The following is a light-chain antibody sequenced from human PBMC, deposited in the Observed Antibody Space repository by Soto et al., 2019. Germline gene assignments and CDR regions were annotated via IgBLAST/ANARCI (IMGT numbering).Light chain of an antibody. J-gene: IGLJ2*01. CDR3: GTWDSSLSGVV. CDR1: SSNIGGNS. Sequence: QSVLTQPPSVSAAPGQKVTISCSGSSSNIGGNSVSWYQQLPGTAPKLLIYDNNKRPSGIPDRFSGSKSGTSATLGITGLQTGDEADYYCGTWDSSLSGVVFGGGTQLTVL. V-gene: IGLV1-51*01. CDR2: DNN.